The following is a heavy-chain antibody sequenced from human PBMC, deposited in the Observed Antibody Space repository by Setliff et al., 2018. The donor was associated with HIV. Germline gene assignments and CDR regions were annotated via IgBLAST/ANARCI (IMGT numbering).Heavy chain of an antibody. J-gene: IGHJ4*02. CDR2: VHTSGTT. D-gene: IGHD6-13*01. V-gene: IGHV4-61*09. Sequence: PSETLSLTCTVYGGSIDGDSYYWSWIRQAAGKGPEWVGHVHTSGTTNYNPSLRGRVTISLDRSKNQFSLKLSSVTAADTAVYYCANFLPDTAAAGPRFDYWGQGTLVTVSS. CDR3: ANFLPDTAAAGPRFDY. CDR1: GGSIDGDSYY.